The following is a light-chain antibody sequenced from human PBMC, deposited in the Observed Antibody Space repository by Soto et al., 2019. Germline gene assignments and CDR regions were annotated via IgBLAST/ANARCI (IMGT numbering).Light chain of an antibody. V-gene: IGKV3-20*01. Sequence: EIVLTQSPGTLSLSPGERATLSCRASQSVSSSYIAWYQQRPGQAPRLLIYGASSRAAGIADRFSGSGSGTDFTLTISRLEPEDFAVYFCQLYGSSLQLTFGGGTKVEIK. J-gene: IGKJ4*01. CDR2: GAS. CDR1: QSVSSSY. CDR3: QLYGSSLQLT.